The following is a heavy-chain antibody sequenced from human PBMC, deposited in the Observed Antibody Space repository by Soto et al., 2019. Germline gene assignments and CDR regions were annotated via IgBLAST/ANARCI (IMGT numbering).Heavy chain of an antibody. D-gene: IGHD2-15*01. CDR3: TSGSVEGV. CDR2: NKNKGNGDTT. V-gene: IGHV3-72*01. J-gene: IGHJ6*02. CDR1: GFTFIDHS. Sequence: GGSLRLSCAASGFTFIDHSMDWVRQAPGKGLEWVGRNKNKGNGDTTEYAASVKGRFIISRDDSKNTLYLQMNSLRPDDTAVYYCTSGSVEGVWGQGTTVTVSS.